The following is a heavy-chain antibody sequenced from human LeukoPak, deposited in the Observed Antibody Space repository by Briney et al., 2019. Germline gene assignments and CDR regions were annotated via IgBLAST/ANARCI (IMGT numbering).Heavy chain of an antibody. V-gene: IGHV3-21*01. CDR1: GFTFSSYS. Sequence: GGSLRLSCAASGFTFSSYSMNWVRQAPGKGLEWVSSISSSSSYIYYADSVKGRFTISRDNAKNSLYLQMNSLRAEDTAVYYCARDRGSGSSRALPDYWGQGTLVTVSS. CDR3: ARDRGSGSSRALPDY. CDR2: ISSSSSYI. J-gene: IGHJ4*02. D-gene: IGHD3-10*01.